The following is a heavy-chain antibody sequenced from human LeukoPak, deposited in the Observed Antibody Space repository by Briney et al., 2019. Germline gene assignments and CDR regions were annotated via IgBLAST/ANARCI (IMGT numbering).Heavy chain of an antibody. CDR2: ISYDGSNK. D-gene: IGHD2-2*02. CDR3: ARAGYCSSTSCYRDYYYYYGMDV. J-gene: IGHJ6*02. V-gene: IGHV3-30*04. Sequence: GGSLRLSCAASGFTFSSYAMHWVRQAPGKGLEWVAVISYDGSNKYYADSVKGRFTISRDNSKNTLYLQMNSLRAEDTAVYYCARAGYCSSTSCYRDYYYYYGMDVWGRGTTVTVSS. CDR1: GFTFSSYA.